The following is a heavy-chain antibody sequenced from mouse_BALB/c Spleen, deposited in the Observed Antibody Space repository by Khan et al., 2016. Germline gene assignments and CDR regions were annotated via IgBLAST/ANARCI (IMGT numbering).Heavy chain of an antibody. CDR1: GYSFTSDYA. D-gene: IGHD1-1*01. V-gene: IGHV3-2*02. J-gene: IGHJ2*01. CDR2: ISYSGST. CDR3: AIKYYGSSSFDY. Sequence: EVQLQESGPGLVKPSPSLSLTCTVTGYSFTSDYAWNWIRQFPGDKLEWMGYISYSGSTSYNPSLKSRISITRDKSKNQFFLQFNSVTTDDTATYYCAIKYYGSSSFDYWGQGTTLSVSA.